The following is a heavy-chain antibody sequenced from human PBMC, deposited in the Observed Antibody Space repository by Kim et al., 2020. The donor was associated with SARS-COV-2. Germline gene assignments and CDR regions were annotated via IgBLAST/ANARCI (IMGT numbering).Heavy chain of an antibody. J-gene: IGHJ5*02. CDR1: GSFIGHH. CDR2: IHHSGST. V-gene: IGHV4-34*01. Sequence: SETLSLTCAVYGSFIGHHWTWIRQPPGKGLEWIGGIHHSGSTNYTQSLTSRVTISADTSKKQISLKLSSVTAADTGVYYFWWGSSATDWFSPWGAGSLV. CDR3: WWGSSATDWFSP. D-gene: IGHD2-8*02.